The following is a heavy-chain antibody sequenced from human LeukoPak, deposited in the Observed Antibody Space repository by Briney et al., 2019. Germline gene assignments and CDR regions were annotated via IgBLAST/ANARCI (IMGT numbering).Heavy chain of an antibody. CDR2: IYTNGGT. CDR3: AGDGVVLVPAAVGGAFDI. Sequence: KSSETLSLTCTVSGDSISSYYWNWIRQPAGKGLEWIGRIYTNGGTNYNPSLKSRVTMSVDTSQNQFFLRLNSVTAADTAVYYCAGDGVVLVPAAVGGAFDIWGQGTMVTVSS. J-gene: IGHJ3*02. CDR1: GDSISSYY. D-gene: IGHD2-2*01. V-gene: IGHV4-4*07.